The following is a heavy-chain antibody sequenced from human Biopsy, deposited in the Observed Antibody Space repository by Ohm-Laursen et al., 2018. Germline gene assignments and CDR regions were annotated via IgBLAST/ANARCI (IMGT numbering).Heavy chain of an antibody. CDR1: GYTFTTYG. CDR2: INTYSGNT. CDR3: ARDYYPYVDYLKDVPLCDS. V-gene: IGHV1-18*01. J-gene: IGHJ4*02. D-gene: IGHD4-17*01. Sequence: SVKVSCKASGYTFTTYGISWVRQAPGQGLEWMGWINTYSGNTNYGKKFHDRIIMTSDTSTSTAYLEHRSLRSDDTAVYYCARDYYPYVDYLKDVPLCDSWGQGTLVTVSS.